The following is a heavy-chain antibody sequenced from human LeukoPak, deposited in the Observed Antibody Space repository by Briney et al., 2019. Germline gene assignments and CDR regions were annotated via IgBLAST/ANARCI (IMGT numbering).Heavy chain of an antibody. D-gene: IGHD3-22*01. J-gene: IGHJ4*02. CDR3: RYYDSSGSQTDY. CDR1: GFTFSSYA. Sequence: PGGSLRLSCAASGFTFSSYAMNWVRQAPGKGLVWVSRINSDGSSTNYADSVKGRFTISRDNAKNTLYLQMNSLRAEDTAVYYCRYYDSSGSQTDYWGQGTLVTVSS. CDR2: INSDGSST. V-gene: IGHV3-74*01.